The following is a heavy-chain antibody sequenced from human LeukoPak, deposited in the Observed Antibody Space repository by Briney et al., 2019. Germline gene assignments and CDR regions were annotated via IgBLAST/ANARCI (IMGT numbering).Heavy chain of an antibody. D-gene: IGHD1-26*01. Sequence: GGSLRLSCAASGFTFSSYEMSWVRQAPGKGLEWVANIKQDGSEKYYVDSVKGRFTISRDNAKNSLYLQMNSLRAEDTAVYYCTRVVGATLDYWGQGTLVTVSS. CDR2: IKQDGSEK. CDR1: GFTFSSYE. CDR3: TRVVGATLDY. J-gene: IGHJ4*02. V-gene: IGHV3-7*01.